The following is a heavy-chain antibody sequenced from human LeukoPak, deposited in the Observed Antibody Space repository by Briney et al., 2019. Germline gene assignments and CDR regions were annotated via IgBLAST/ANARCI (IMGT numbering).Heavy chain of an antibody. V-gene: IGHV4-59*01. CDR1: GGSISSYY. Sequence: PSETLSLTCTVSGGSISSYYWSWIRQPPGKGLEWIGYIYYSGSTNYNPSLKSRVTISVDTSKNQFSLKLSSVTAADTAVYYCARSDCSGGSCYFLFGSEAEYFQHWGQGTLVTVSS. CDR2: IYYSGST. J-gene: IGHJ1*01. D-gene: IGHD2-15*01. CDR3: ARSDCSGGSCYFLFGSEAEYFQH.